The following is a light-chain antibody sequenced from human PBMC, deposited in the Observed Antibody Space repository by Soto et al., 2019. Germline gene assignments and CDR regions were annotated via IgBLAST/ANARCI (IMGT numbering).Light chain of an antibody. CDR2: DVT. CDR1: RSDVGGYNF. Sequence: QSALTQPASVSGPPGQSITISCTGTRSDVGGYNFVSWYQQHPGKVPKLLIYDVTHRPSGVSNRFSASKSANTASLTISGLQAEDEADYYCSSYTSTNTLVFGGGTKLTVL. V-gene: IGLV2-14*01. J-gene: IGLJ2*01. CDR3: SSYTSTNTLV.